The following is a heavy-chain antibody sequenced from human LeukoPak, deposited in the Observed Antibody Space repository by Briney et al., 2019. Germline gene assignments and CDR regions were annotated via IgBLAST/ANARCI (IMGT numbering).Heavy chain of an antibody. CDR1: GFTFSSYG. J-gene: IGHJ4*02. Sequence: GGSLRLSCAASGFTFSSYGMHWVRQAPGKGLEWVAVISYDGSNKYYADSVKGRFTISRDNSKNTLYLQMNSLRAEDTAVYYCAKDQSPNYGDLTFDYWGQGTLVTVSS. CDR2: ISYDGSNK. CDR3: AKDQSPNYGDLTFDY. V-gene: IGHV3-30*18. D-gene: IGHD4-17*01.